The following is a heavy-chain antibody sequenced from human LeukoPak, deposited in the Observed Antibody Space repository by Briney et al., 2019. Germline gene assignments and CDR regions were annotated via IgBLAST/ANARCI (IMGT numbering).Heavy chain of an antibody. D-gene: IGHD3-10*01. V-gene: IGHV4-4*07. Sequence: PSETLSLTCTVSGGSLSSYYWNWIRQPARKGLERIGRIYTSESTNYNPSLQSRFTMSVDTPKKQFFLTLPAVTDADTAVYYCAGEKSRTYGSADAFDIWGQGTMVTVSS. CDR2: IYTSEST. CDR3: AGEKSRTYGSADAFDI. J-gene: IGHJ3*02. CDR1: GGSLSSYY.